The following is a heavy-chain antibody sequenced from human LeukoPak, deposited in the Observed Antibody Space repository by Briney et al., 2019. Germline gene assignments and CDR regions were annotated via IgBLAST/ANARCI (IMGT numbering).Heavy chain of an antibody. Sequence: GGSLRLSCAASGFTFSNAWMSWVRQAPGKGLEWVGRVKSNTDGGTTDYAAPVKGRFTISRDDSKNTLYLQMNSLKTEDTAVYYCTTDLQYSSGWLQIDYWGQGTLVPVSS. CDR1: GFTFSNAW. D-gene: IGHD6-19*01. J-gene: IGHJ4*02. CDR2: VKSNTDGGTT. CDR3: TTDLQYSSGWLQIDY. V-gene: IGHV3-15*01.